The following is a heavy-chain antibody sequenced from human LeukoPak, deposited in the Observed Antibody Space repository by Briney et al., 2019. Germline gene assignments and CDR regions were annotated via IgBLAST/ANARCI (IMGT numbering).Heavy chain of an antibody. V-gene: IGHV3-48*03. D-gene: IGHD3-22*01. CDR2: ISFSGSTI. CDR1: GFTFSSYE. J-gene: IGHJ1*01. CDR3: ARGGYYDSSGYYYVGYFHH. Sequence: GGSLRLSCAASGFTFSSYEMNWVRQAPGKGLEGVSYISFSGSTIYYADSVKGRFTISRDNAKNALYVQMNSLSAEDTAVYYCARGGYYDSSGYYYVGYFHHWGQGTLVTVSS.